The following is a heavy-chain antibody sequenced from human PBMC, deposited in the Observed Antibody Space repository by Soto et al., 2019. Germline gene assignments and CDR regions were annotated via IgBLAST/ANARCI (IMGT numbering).Heavy chain of an antibody. J-gene: IGHJ3*02. CDR3: ARDRIAVAGTGGAFDI. CDR1: GGTFSSFA. D-gene: IGHD6-19*01. Sequence: QVQLVQSGAEVRKPGSSVKVSCKASGGTFSSFAISWVRQAPGQGLEWMGGIIPIFATASYAQKFQGRVTITADESTSTAYMELSSLRSEDTAVYYCARDRIAVAGTGGAFDIWGQGTMVTVSS. V-gene: IGHV1-69*01. CDR2: IIPIFATA.